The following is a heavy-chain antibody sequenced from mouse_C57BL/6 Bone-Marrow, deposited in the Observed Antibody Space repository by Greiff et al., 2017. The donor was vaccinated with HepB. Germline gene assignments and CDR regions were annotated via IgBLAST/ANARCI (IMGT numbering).Heavy chain of an antibody. V-gene: IGHV5-9-1*02. Sequence: EVMLVESGEGLVKPGGSLKLSCAASGFTFRSYAMSWVRQTPEKRLEWVAYISSGGDYICYADTVKGRFTISRDNARNTRYLQMSSLKSEDTAMYYCTRGPTVITSSFAYWGQGTLVTVSA. CDR3: TRGPTVITSSFAY. CDR1: GFTFRSYA. D-gene: IGHD1-1*01. CDR2: ISSGGDYI. J-gene: IGHJ3*01.